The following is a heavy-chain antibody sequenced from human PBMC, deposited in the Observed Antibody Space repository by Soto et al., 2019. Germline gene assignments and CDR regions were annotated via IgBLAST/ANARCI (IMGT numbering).Heavy chain of an antibody. Sequence: GGPLRLYCPASGVTFGDYAMSWFRQAPGKGLEWVGFIRSKAYGGTTEYAASVKGRFTISRDDSKSIAYLQMNSLKTEDTAVYYCTSIAAAETFDYWGQGTLVTVSS. V-gene: IGHV3-49*03. CDR2: IRSKAYGGTT. CDR3: TSIAAAETFDY. J-gene: IGHJ4*02. D-gene: IGHD6-13*01. CDR1: GVTFGDYA.